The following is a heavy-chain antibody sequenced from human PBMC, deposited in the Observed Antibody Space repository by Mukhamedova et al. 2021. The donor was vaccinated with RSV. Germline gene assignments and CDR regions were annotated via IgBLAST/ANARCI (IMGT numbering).Heavy chain of an antibody. Sequence: SYGMHWVRQAPGKGLEWVAFIRYDGSNKYYADSVKGRFTISRDNSKNTLYLQMNSLRAEDTAVYYCARLLGDIVDYWGQGTLVT. V-gene: IGHV3-30*02. CDR1: SYG. CDR3: ARLLGDIVDY. CDR2: IRYDGSNK. D-gene: IGHD2-21*02. J-gene: IGHJ4*02.